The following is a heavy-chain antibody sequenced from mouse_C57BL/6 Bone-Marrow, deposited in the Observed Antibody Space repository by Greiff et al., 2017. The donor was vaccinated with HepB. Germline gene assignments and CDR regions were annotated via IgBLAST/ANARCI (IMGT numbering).Heavy chain of an antibody. CDR1: GYTFTDYY. Sequence: VQLQQSGPVLVKPGASVKMSCKASGYTFTDYYMNWVKQSHGKSLEWIGVINPYNGGTSYNQKLKGKATLTVDKSSSTAYMELNSLTSEDSAVYYCARDYGSSYAGGYWGQGTTLTVSS. J-gene: IGHJ2*01. CDR3: ARDYGSSYAGGY. D-gene: IGHD1-1*01. V-gene: IGHV1-19*01. CDR2: INPYNGGT.